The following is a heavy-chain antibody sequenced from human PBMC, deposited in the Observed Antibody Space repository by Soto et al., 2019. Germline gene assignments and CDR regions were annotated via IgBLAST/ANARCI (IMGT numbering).Heavy chain of an antibody. CDR2: ISAYNGNT. CDR1: GYTFTSYG. D-gene: IGHD3-22*01. CDR3: ARAHKPYYYDSSGYFDY. J-gene: IGHJ4*02. Sequence: QVQLVQSGAEVKKPGASVKVSCKASGYTFTSYGISWVRQAPGQGLEWMGWISAYNGNTNYAQKLQGRVTMTTDTSTSTASMELRSLRSDDTAVYYCARAHKPYYYDSSGYFDYWGQGTLVTVSS. V-gene: IGHV1-18*01.